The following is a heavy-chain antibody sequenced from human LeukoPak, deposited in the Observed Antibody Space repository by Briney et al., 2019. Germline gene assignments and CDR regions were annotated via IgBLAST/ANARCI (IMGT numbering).Heavy chain of an antibody. CDR1: GGSIRSRY. V-gene: IGHV4-59*08. CDR3: ARDASGDLDAFDL. D-gene: IGHD4-17*01. Sequence: PSETLSLTHTVSGGSIRSRYWSWIRQPPGKGLEWIGYIYNSGSTNYNPSLKGRVTISLDTSKNQFSLHLTSVTAADTAVYFCARDASGDLDAFDLWGQGTVVTVSS. CDR2: IYNSGST. J-gene: IGHJ3*01.